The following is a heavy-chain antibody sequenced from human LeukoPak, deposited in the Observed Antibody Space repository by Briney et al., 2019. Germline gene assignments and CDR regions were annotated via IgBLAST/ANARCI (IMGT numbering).Heavy chain of an antibody. D-gene: IGHD4/OR15-4a*01. Sequence: GGSLRLSCAPSGFTFSAYTMNWVRQAPGEGLDWVSSISSDSRYILYADSLKGRFTISRDNAKNSLYLQMNSLRAEDAALYYCARGPNGAFDIWGQGTMVTVSS. J-gene: IGHJ3*02. CDR2: ISSDSRYI. CDR3: ARGPNGAFDI. CDR1: GFTFSAYT. V-gene: IGHV3-21*01.